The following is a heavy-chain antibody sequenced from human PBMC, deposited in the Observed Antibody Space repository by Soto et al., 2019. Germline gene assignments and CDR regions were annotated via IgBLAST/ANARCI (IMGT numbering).Heavy chain of an antibody. CDR3: ATTYGELARFDY. V-gene: IGHV1-24*01. CDR2: FDPEDGET. D-gene: IGHD1-1*01. J-gene: IGHJ4*02. CDR1: GYTLTELS. Sequence: ASVKVSCKVSGYTLTELSMHWVRQAPGKGLEWMGGFDPEDGETIYAQKFQGRVTMTEDTSTDTAYMELSSLRSEDTAVYYCATTYGELARFDYWGQGTLVTVSS.